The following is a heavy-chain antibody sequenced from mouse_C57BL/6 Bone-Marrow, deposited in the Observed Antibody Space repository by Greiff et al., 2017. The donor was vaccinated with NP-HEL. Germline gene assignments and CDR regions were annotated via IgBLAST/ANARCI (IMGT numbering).Heavy chain of an antibody. Sequence: QVQLQQSGAELVRPGTSVKVSCKASGYAFTNYLIEWVKQRPGQGLEWIGVINPGSGGTNYNEKFKGKATLTADKSSSTAYMQLSSLTSEDSAVYFCARDWYYGSSWYFDVWGTGTTVTVSS. J-gene: IGHJ1*03. D-gene: IGHD1-1*01. CDR2: INPGSGGT. CDR1: GYAFTNYL. V-gene: IGHV1-54*01. CDR3: ARDWYYGSSWYFDV.